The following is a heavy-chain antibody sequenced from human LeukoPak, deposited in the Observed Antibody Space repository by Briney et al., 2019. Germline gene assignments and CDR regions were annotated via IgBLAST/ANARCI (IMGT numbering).Heavy chain of an antibody. CDR1: GVTFSAKT. Sequence: GASVRVSCKASGVTFSAKTISWIRQAPGHGLEWIGGIHPIFGTTNYAQKFQGRVTITTDESTSTAYMELSSLRSEDTAVYYCASFDQWGAFDFWGQGIMVTVSS. J-gene: IGHJ3*01. V-gene: IGHV1-69*05. CDR2: IHPIFGTT. CDR3: ASFDQWGAFDF. D-gene: IGHD3-9*01.